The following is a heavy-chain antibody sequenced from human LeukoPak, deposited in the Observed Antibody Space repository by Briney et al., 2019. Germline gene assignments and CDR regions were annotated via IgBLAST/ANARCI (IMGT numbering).Heavy chain of an antibody. Sequence: PSETLSLTCTVSGGSVSGYYWNWIRQPPGKGLEWIGFIHYSGLTVYSPSLQSRVTMLVDTSRNQFSLELRSVSAADTALYYCARDPPEDEWNSFDYWGQGTLVTVSS. CDR2: IHYSGLT. CDR3: ARDPPEDEWNSFDY. D-gene: IGHD3-3*01. CDR1: GGSVSGYY. J-gene: IGHJ4*02. V-gene: IGHV4-59*02.